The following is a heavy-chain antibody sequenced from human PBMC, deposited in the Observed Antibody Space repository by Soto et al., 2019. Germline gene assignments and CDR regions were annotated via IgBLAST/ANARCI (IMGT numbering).Heavy chain of an antibody. Sequence: QVQLQQWGAGLLKPSETLSLTCAVYGGSFSGYYWSWIRQPPGKGLEWIGETNHSGSTNYNPSLKSRVTIAVDTSKNQVALKLSSVTAADTAVYYCARGKGRVVPAAMGGDYFDYWGQGTLVTVSS. D-gene: IGHD2-2*01. CDR2: TNHSGST. CDR3: ARGKGRVVPAAMGGDYFDY. V-gene: IGHV4-34*01. J-gene: IGHJ4*02. CDR1: GGSFSGYY.